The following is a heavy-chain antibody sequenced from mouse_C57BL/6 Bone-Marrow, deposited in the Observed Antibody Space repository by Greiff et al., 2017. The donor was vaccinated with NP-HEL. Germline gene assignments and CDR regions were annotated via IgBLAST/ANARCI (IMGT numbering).Heavy chain of an antibody. V-gene: IGHV1-81*01. CDR3: ARSEVITTVVAHWYFDV. D-gene: IGHD1-1*01. CDR2: IYPRSGNT. J-gene: IGHJ1*03. CDR1: GYTFTSYG. Sequence: VQLVESGAELARPGASVKLSCKASGYTFTSYGISWVKQRTGQGLEWIGEIYPRSGNTYYNEKFKGKATLTADKSSSTAYMELRSLTSEDSAVYFCARSEVITTVVAHWYFDVWGTGTTVTVSS.